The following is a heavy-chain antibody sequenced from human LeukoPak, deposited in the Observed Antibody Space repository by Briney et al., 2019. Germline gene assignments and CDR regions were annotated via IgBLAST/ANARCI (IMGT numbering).Heavy chain of an antibody. CDR3: ARVHGGFYYMDV. Sequence: GGSLRLSCAASGFTFNSYAMSWVRQAPGKGLEWVSAISGSGGSTYYADSVKGRFTISRDDSKNTLYLQMNSLRAEDTALYYCARVHGGFYYMDVWGKGTTVTVSS. V-gene: IGHV3-23*01. CDR2: ISGSGGST. CDR1: GFTFNSYA. J-gene: IGHJ6*03. D-gene: IGHD2-15*01.